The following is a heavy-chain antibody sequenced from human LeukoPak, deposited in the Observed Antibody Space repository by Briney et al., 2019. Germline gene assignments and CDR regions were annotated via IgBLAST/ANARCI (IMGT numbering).Heavy chain of an antibody. CDR1: GGSVSSGSYY. V-gene: IGHV4-61*01. D-gene: IGHD1-7*01. Sequence: PSETLSLTCSVSGGSVSSGSYYWNWIRQPPGKGLEWIGYIYYSGSTKYNPSLKSRVTISVDASKTQFSLKLNSVTAADTAVYYCARGSRELYYFDYWGQGTLVTVSS. CDR2: IYYSGST. J-gene: IGHJ4*02. CDR3: ARGSRELYYFDY.